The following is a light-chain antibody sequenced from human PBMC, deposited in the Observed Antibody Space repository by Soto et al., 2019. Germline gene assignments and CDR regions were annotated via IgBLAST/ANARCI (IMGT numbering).Light chain of an antibody. J-gene: IGKJ1*01. CDR3: QQYGISPT. V-gene: IGKV3-20*01. Sequence: EIVLTQSPGTLSLSPGERATLSCRSSHSVSSNYLAWYQQKPGQAPRLLIYDASSRATGIPDRFSGSGSGTELTFTISRLEAVCFAVYYCQQYGISPTFGQGTKVEIK. CDR1: HSVSSNY. CDR2: DAS.